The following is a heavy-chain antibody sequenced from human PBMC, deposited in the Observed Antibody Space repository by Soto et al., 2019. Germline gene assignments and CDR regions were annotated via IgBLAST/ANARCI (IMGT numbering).Heavy chain of an antibody. V-gene: IGHV1-2*02. D-gene: IGHD3-22*01. CDR1: GYTFTGYY. J-gene: IGHJ3*02. CDR2: INPNSGNT. Sequence: QVQLVQSGAEVKKPGASVKVSCKASGYTFTGYYMHWVRQAPGQGLEWMGWINPNSGNTNYAQKLQGRVTMTTDTSTSTAYMELRSLRSDDTAVYYCARDLGSSGSWYGAFDIWGQGTMVTVSS. CDR3: ARDLGSSGSWYGAFDI.